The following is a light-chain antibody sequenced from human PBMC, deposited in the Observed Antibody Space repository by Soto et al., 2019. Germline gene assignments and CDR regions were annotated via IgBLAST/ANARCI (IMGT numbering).Light chain of an antibody. CDR2: DAS. CDR1: QSVGTS. V-gene: IGKV3-11*01. J-gene: IGKJ5*01. CDR3: QQSSNWPIT. Sequence: EIVLTQSPATLSFSPGETATLSCRASQSVGTSLAWYQQKPGQAPRLLIYDASNRATGIPARFSGRGSGTDFTLSISTLEPEDFALYSCQQSSNWPITFGQGTRLEI.